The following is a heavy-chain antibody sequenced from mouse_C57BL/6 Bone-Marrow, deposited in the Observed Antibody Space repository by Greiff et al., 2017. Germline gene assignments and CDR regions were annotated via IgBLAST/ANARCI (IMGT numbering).Heavy chain of an antibody. CDR3: SSYYCNSYWYFDV. D-gene: IGHD2-1*01. CDR2: IHPNSGST. V-gene: IGHV1-64*01. J-gene: IGHJ1*03. Sequence: QVQLQQPGAELVKPGASVKLSCKASGYTFTSYWMHWVKQRPGQGLEWIGMIHPNSGSTNYNEKFKSKATLTVDKSSSTAYMQLSSLTSEDSAVYYCSSYYCNSYWYFDVWGTGTTVTVSS. CDR1: GYTFTSYW.